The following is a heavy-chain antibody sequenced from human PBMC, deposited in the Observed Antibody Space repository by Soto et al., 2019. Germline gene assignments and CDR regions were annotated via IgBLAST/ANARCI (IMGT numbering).Heavy chain of an antibody. CDR2: ISDRGDTT. Sequence: EVQLLESGGGLVQPGGSLRLSCEASGFTISSNAMYWVRQAPGKGLEWVSGISDRGDTTHYADSVKGRFTISRDTSKNTLYLELNTLRADDTAVYYCAKDKPGTTSFDYWGQGTLVTVSS. CDR3: AKDKPGTTSFDY. CDR1: GFTISSNA. J-gene: IGHJ4*02. D-gene: IGHD1-1*01. V-gene: IGHV3-23*01.